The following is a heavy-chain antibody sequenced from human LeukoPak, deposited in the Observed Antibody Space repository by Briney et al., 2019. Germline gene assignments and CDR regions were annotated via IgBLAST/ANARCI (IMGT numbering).Heavy chain of an antibody. CDR1: GGSFSGYY. Sequence: SETLSLTCAVYGGSFSGYYRSWIRQPPGKGLEWIGEINHSGSTNYNPSLKSRVTISVDTSKNQFSLKLSSVTAADTAVYYCARALLRYFDRRVYYFDYWGQGTLVTVSS. CDR2: INHSGST. CDR3: ARALLRYFDRRVYYFDY. V-gene: IGHV4-34*01. J-gene: IGHJ4*02. D-gene: IGHD3-9*01.